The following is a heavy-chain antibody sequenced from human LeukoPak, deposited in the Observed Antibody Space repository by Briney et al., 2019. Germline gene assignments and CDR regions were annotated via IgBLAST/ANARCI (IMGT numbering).Heavy chain of an antibody. D-gene: IGHD2-2*02. Sequence: SVKVSCKASGGTFSSYAISWVRQAPGQGLEWMGGIIPIFGTANYAQKFQGRVTITADESTSTAYMELSSLRSEDTAVYYCASYNCSSTSCYKAYYCYYYMDVWGKGTTVTVSS. V-gene: IGHV1-69*01. CDR3: ASYNCSSTSCYKAYYCYYYMDV. CDR2: IIPIFGTA. CDR1: GGTFSSYA. J-gene: IGHJ6*03.